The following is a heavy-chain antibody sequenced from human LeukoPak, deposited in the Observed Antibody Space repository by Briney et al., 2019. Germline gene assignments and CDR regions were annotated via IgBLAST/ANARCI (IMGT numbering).Heavy chain of an antibody. D-gene: IGHD2-2*02. J-gene: IGHJ6*03. CDR1: DDSISRDF. CDR2: IYYSGST. V-gene: IGHV4-59*01. CDR3: ARVGYCSSTSCYTGYYYMDV. Sequence: SETLSLTCTASDDSISRDFWSWIRQPPGKGLEWTGYIYYSGSTNYNPSLKSRVTISVDTSKNQFSLKLSSVTAADTAVYYCARVGYCSSTSCYTGYYYMDVWGKGTTVTVSS.